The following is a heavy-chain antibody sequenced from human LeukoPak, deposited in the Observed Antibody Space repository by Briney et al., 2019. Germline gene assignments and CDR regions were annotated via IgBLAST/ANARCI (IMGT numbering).Heavy chain of an antibody. J-gene: IGHJ6*03. Sequence: ASVKVSCKASGYTFTGYYMHWVRQAPGQGLEWMGWINPNSGGTNYAQKFQGRVTMTRDTSISTAYMELSRLRPDDTAIYYCAREYYDILTGYPGYYYMDVWGIGTTVTISS. CDR2: INPNSGGT. CDR3: AREYYDILTGYPGYYYMDV. D-gene: IGHD3-9*01. V-gene: IGHV1-2*02. CDR1: GYTFTGYY.